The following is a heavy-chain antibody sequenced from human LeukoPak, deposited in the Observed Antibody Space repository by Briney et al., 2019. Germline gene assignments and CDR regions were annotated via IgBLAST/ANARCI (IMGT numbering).Heavy chain of an antibody. CDR3: ARQKARKIVVVTVSFDAFDI. J-gene: IGHJ3*02. Sequence: SETLSLTCTVSGGSISSSSYYWGWIRQPPGKGLEWIGSIYYSGSTYYNPSLKSRVTISVDTSKNQFSLKLSSVTAADTAVYYCARQKARKIVVVTVSFDAFDIWGQGTMVTVSS. D-gene: IGHD3-22*01. CDR2: IYYSGST. V-gene: IGHV4-39*01. CDR1: GGSISSSSYY.